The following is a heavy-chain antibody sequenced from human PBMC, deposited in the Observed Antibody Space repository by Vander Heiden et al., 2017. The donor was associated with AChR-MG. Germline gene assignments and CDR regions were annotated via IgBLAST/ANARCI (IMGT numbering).Heavy chain of an antibody. CDR2: VSGSGGST. CDR1: GFTFSSYA. J-gene: IGHJ4*02. V-gene: IGHV3-23*01. CDR3: AKDRIAVAATGIDY. D-gene: IGHD6-19*01. Sequence: EVQLLESGGGLVQPGGSLRLSCAASGFTFSSYAMSWVRQAPGKGLEWVSVVSGSGGSTFYADSVKGRFTIFRDNSKNTLYLQMNSLRAEDTAVYYCAKDRIAVAATGIDYWGQGTLVTVSS.